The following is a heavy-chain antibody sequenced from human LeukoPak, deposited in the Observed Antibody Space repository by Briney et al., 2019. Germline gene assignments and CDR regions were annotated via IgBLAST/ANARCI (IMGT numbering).Heavy chain of an antibody. Sequence: GGSLRLSCAASGLTFSSYGMHWVRQAPGKGLEWVAVISYDGSNKYYADSVKGRFTISRDNSKNTLYLQMNSLRAEDTAVYYCAILAVAGIGFDYWGQGTLVTVSS. CDR3: AILAVAGIGFDY. CDR1: GLTFSSYG. V-gene: IGHV3-30*03. CDR2: ISYDGSNK. J-gene: IGHJ4*02. D-gene: IGHD6-19*01.